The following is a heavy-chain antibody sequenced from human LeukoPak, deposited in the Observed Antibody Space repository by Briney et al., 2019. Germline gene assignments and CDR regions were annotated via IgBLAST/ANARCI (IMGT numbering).Heavy chain of an antibody. D-gene: IGHD1-26*01. CDR3: AKDLAVVGAPDY. J-gene: IGHJ4*02. CDR1: GFTFSSYG. Sequence: GGSLRLSCAASGFTFSSYGMHWVRQAPGKGLEWVAVISYDGSNKYYADSVKGGFTISRDNSKNTLYLQMNSLRAEDTAVYYCAKDLAVVGAPDYWGQGTLVIVSS. V-gene: IGHV3-30*18. CDR2: ISYDGSNK.